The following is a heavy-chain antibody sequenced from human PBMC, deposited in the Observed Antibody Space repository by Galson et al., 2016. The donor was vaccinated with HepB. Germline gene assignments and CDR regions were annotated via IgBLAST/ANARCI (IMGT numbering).Heavy chain of an antibody. CDR1: GFILNDYY. J-gene: IGHJ4*02. V-gene: IGHV3-72*01. CDR2: TRNRARSHTT. CDR3: TRTGLGDFDY. Sequence: SLRHSCAASGFILNDYYMDWGRQAPGTGLEWVGRTRNRARSHTTDYAPSVKGRFTISRDNSRNLVYLQMNGLKADDTAVYYCTRTGLGDFDYWGRGILVTVSS.